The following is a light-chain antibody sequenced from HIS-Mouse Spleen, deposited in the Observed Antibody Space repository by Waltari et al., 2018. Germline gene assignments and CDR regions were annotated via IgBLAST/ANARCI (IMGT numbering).Light chain of an antibody. Sequence: DIQMTQSPSTLSASVGDRVTITCRARQSISSWSAWYQQKPGKAPTLLIYKASSLESGVPSRFSGSGSGTEFTLTISSLQPDDFATYYCQQYNSYIFTFGPGTKVDIK. J-gene: IGKJ3*01. V-gene: IGKV1-5*03. CDR2: KAS. CDR1: QSISSW. CDR3: QQYNSYIFT.